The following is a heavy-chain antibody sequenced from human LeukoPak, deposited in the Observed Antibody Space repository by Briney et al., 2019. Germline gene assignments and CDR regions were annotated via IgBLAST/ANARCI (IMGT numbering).Heavy chain of an antibody. CDR1: GFTLSSYS. CDR3: AKDQFGGYGSIDY. CDR2: ISGNAGST. J-gene: IGHJ4*02. V-gene: IGHV3-23*01. Sequence: GGSLRLSCAAYGFTLSSYSMSWVRQAPGKGLEWVSLISGNAGSTHYADSVKGRFTISRDITKNTLYLQMNSLRAEDTAVYYCAKDQFGGYGSIDYWGQGILVTVSS. D-gene: IGHD5-12*01.